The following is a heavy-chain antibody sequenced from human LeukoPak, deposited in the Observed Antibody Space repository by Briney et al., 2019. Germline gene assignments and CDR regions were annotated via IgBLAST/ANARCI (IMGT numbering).Heavy chain of an antibody. V-gene: IGHV1-8*01. CDR1: GYTFTSYD. D-gene: IGHD6-19*01. CDR2: MNPNSGNT. CDR3: ARCNITVAGIQTYNWFDP. J-gene: IGHJ5*02. Sequence: ASVKVSCKTSGYTFTSYDINWVRQATGQGLEWMGWMNPNSGNTGYAQKFQGRVTMTRDTSISTAYMELNSLRSEDTAVYYCARCNITVAGIQTYNWFDPWGQGTLVTVSS.